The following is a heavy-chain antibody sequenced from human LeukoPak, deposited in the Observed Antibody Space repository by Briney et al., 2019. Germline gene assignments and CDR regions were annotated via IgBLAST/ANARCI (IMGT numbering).Heavy chain of an antibody. V-gene: IGHV3-30*03. CDR3: ARAAVLGAFDI. Sequence: PGGSLRLSCAASGFTFSSYGMHWVRQAPGKGLEWVAVISYDGSNKYYADSVKGRFTISRDNSKNTLYLQMNSLRAEDTAVYYCARAAVLGAFDIWGQGTMVTVSS. J-gene: IGHJ3*02. D-gene: IGHD6-19*01. CDR2: ISYDGSNK. CDR1: GFTFSSYG.